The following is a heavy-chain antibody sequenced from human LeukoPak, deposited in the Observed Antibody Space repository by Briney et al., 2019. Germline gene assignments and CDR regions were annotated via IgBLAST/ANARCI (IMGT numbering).Heavy chain of an antibody. V-gene: IGHV4-59*01. Sequence: PSETLSLTCTVSAGSITGNYWSWVRQPPRKGLEWVGYIYYSGSTSYHPSLKSRVTLSVDTSKNQFSLKLRSVTAADTAVYFCARAGTYDTIAYYYDYWGQGTLVTVSA. CDR1: AGSITGNY. D-gene: IGHD3-22*01. CDR2: IYYSGST. J-gene: IGHJ4*02. CDR3: ARAGTYDTIAYYYDY.